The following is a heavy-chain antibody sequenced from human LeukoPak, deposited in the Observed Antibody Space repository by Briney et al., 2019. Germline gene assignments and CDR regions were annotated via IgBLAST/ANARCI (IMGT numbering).Heavy chain of an antibody. V-gene: IGHV3-30*07. J-gene: IGHJ3*02. CDR2: ISYDGSNK. D-gene: IGHD1-1*01. CDR1: GFTFSSYA. CDR3: AKERGLERGAFDI. Sequence: GGSLRLSCAASGFTFSSYAMHWVRQTPGKGLEWVAVISYDGSNKYYADSVKGRFTISRDNSKNTLYLQMNSLRAEDTAVYYCAKERGLERGAFDIWGQGTMVTVSS.